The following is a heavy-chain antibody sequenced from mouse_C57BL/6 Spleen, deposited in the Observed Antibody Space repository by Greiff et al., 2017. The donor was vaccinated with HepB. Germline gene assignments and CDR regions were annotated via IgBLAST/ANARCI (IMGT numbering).Heavy chain of an antibody. Sequence: EVMLVESGGGLVQPGGSLSLSCAASGFTFTDYYMSWVRQPPGKALEWLGFIRNKANGYTTEYSASVKGRFTISRDNSQSILYLQMNALRAEDSATYYCARERLGEGFDYWGQGTTLTVSS. D-gene: IGHD4-1*01. J-gene: IGHJ2*01. CDR3: ARERLGEGFDY. CDR2: IRNKANGYTT. V-gene: IGHV7-3*01. CDR1: GFTFTDYY.